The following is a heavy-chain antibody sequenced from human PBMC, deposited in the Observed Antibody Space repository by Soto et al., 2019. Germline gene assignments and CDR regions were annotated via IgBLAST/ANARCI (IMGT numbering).Heavy chain of an antibody. Sequence: PSETLSLTCAVYGGSFSGYYLSWIRQPPGKGLEWIGEINHSGSTNYNPSLKSRVTISVDTSKNQFSLKLSSVTAADTAVYYCARGRSIPAFYYYYYMDVWGKGTTVTVSS. CDR2: INHSGST. CDR1: GGSFSGYY. J-gene: IGHJ6*03. CDR3: ARGRSIPAFYYYYYMDV. V-gene: IGHV4-34*01.